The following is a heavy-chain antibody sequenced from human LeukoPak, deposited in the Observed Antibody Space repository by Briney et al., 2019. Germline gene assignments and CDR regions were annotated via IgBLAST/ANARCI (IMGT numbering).Heavy chain of an antibody. J-gene: IGHJ6*01. CDR3: ARGLSRWSTPTASYSYRTLV. V-gene: IGHV1-69*13. CDR2: IIPIFNTI. D-gene: IGHD4-23*01. Sequence: SVSVSPAASVGTLSAYSISWVRQAPGQGLEWMGGIIPIFNTINYAQRFQGRVTLTADESTNTAYMELSSLRSEYTAVYYCARGLSRWSTPTASYSYRTLVWGERTTVAVSS. CDR1: VGTLSAYS.